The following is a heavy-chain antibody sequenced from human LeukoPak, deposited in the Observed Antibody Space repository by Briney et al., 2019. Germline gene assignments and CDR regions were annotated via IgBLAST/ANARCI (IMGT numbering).Heavy chain of an antibody. CDR3: ARVYYDFWSGYSFDY. J-gene: IGHJ4*02. CDR2: MNPNSGNT. CDR1: GYTFTSYD. D-gene: IGHD3-3*01. V-gene: IGHV1-8*03. Sequence: ASVKVSCKASGYTFTSYDINWVRQATGQGLEWMGWMNPNSGNTGYAQKFQGRVTITRNTSISTAYMELSSLRSEDTAVYFCARVYYDFWSGYSFDYWGQGTLVTVSS.